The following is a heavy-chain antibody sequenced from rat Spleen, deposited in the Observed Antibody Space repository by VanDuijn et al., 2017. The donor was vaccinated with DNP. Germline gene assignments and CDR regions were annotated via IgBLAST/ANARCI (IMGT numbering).Heavy chain of an antibody. CDR1: GYPITRSYR. CDR3: AKFNFGTYYFNY. D-gene: IGHD1-11*01. V-gene: IGHV3-3*01. Sequence: EEQLQESGPGLVRPSQSLSLTCSVTGYPITRSYRWNWIRKFPGNKLEWMGYINSGGSTDYNTSLKSRNSITRDTSRNQFFLQLDSVTTEDTATYYCAKFNFGTYYFNYWGQGVMVTVSS. J-gene: IGHJ2*01. CDR2: INSGGST.